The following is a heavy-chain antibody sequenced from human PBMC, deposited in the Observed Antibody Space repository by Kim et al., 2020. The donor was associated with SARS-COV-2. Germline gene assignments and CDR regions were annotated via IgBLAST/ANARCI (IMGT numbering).Heavy chain of an antibody. CDR1: GYTFTSYG. Sequence: ASVKVSCKASGYTFTSYGISWVRQAPGQGLEWMGWISAYNGNTNYAQKLQGRVTMTTDTSTSTAYMELRSLRSDDTAVYYCARDGDIVVVPAATLYYYYGMDVWGQGTTVTVSS. J-gene: IGHJ6*02. D-gene: IGHD2-2*01. CDR2: ISAYNGNT. CDR3: ARDGDIVVVPAATLYYYYGMDV. V-gene: IGHV1-18*04.